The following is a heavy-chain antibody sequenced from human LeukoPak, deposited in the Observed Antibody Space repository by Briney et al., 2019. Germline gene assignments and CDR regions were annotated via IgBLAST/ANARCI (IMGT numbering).Heavy chain of an antibody. V-gene: IGHV4-59*01. J-gene: IGHJ6*03. CDR1: GGSISSYY. CDR2: IYYSGST. CDR3: ARADYDSSGYYLYYYMDV. Sequence: SETLSLTCTVSGGSISSYYWSWIRQPPGKGLEWIGYIYYSGSTNYNPSLKSRVTISVDTSKNQFSPKLSSVTAADTAVYYCARADYDSSGYYLYYYMDVWGKGTTVTISS. D-gene: IGHD3-22*01.